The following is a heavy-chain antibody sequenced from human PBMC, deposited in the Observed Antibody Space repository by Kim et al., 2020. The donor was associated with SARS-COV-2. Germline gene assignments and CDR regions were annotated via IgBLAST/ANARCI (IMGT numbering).Heavy chain of an antibody. CDR1: GGTFSSYA. Sequence: SVKVSCKASGGTFSSYAISWVRQAPGQGLEWMGGIIPIFGTANYAQKFQGRVTITADESTSTAYMELSSLRSEDTAVYYCAREFSGSSFGYYYYGMDVWGQGTTVTVSS. D-gene: IGHD3-10*01. V-gene: IGHV1-69*13. CDR2: IIPIFGTA. J-gene: IGHJ6*02. CDR3: AREFSGSSFGYYYYGMDV.